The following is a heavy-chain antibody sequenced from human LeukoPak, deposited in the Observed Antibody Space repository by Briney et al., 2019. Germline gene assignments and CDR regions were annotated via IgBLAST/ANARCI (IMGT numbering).Heavy chain of an antibody. D-gene: IGHD2-21*01. J-gene: IGHJ3*02. CDR2: IKQDGSEK. Sequence: GGSLRLSCAASGFTFSSYWMHWVRQAPGKGLEWVANIKQDGSEKYYVDSVKGRFSISRDNDRNSLHLQMNSLRAEVTAVYYCARDCGILRIDCGDSLDIWGQGTMVTVSS. CDR3: ARDCGILRIDCGDSLDI. V-gene: IGHV3-7*03. CDR1: GFTFSSYW.